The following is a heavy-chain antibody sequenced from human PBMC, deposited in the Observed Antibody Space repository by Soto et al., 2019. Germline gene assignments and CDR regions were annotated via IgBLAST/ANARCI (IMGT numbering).Heavy chain of an antibody. D-gene: IGHD1-26*01. J-gene: IGHJ4*02. CDR3: ARQRGGVGATRGVDY. CDR1: GGSISSSSYY. V-gene: IGHV4-39*01. CDR2: IYYSGST. Sequence: QLQLQESGPGLVKPSETLSLTCTVSGGSISSSSYYWGWIRQPPGKVLEWIGSIYYSGSTYYNPSLKSRVTISVDTSKNQFSLKLSSVTAADTAVYYCARQRGGVGATRGVDYWGQGTLVTVSS.